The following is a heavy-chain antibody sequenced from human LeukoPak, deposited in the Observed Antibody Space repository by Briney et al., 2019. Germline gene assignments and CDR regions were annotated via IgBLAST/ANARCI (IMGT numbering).Heavy chain of an antibody. CDR2: ISYDGSNR. V-gene: IGHV3-30-3*01. Sequence: GGSLRLSCAASGFTFSSYAMHWVRQAPGKGLEWVAVISYDGSNRYYADSVKGRFTISRDNSKNTLYLQMNSLRAEDTAVYYCARDITPLYYYGMDVWGQGTTVTVSS. CDR1: GFTFSSYA. CDR3: ARDITPLYYYGMDV. J-gene: IGHJ6*02.